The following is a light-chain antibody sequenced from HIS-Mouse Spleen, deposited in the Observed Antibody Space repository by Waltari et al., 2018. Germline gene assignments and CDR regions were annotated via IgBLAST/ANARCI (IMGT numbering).Light chain of an antibody. CDR3: SSYTSSSTLWV. V-gene: IGLV2-14*01. CDR2: EVS. CDR1: SSAVGGYNY. Sequence: QSALTQPASVSGSPGQSITTPCPGTSSAVGGYNYVLLYHQHPGKAPKLIIYEVSNRPPVVSNRFSGSKSGNTASLTSSGLQAEDEADYYCSSYTSSSTLWVFGGGTKLTVL. J-gene: IGLJ3*02.